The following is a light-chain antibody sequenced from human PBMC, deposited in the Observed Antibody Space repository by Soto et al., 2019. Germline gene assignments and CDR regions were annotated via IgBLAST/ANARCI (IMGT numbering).Light chain of an antibody. J-gene: IGKJ4*01. CDR2: WAS. CDR3: QQYYSTPLT. V-gene: IGKV4-1*01. CDR1: QSVLYSSNNKNY. Sequence: DIVMTQSPESLAVSLGERATINCKSSQSVLYSSNNKNYLAWYQQKPGQPPKLLIYWASTRESGVPDRFSGSGSGTDFTLTISSLQAEDVAFYYGQQYYSTPLTFGGGTKVEIK.